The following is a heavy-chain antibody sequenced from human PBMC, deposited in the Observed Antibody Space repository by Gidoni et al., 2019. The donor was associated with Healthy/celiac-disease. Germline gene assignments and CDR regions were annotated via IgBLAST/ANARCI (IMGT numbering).Heavy chain of an antibody. Sequence: QVQLVQSGAEVKKPGASVKVSCKASGYTFPSYYMHWVRQAPGQGLEWMGIINPSGGSTSYAQKFQGRVTMTRDTSTSTVYMELSSLRSEDTAVYYCAREGRRDGYNYRVREGGWFDPWGQGTLVTVSS. D-gene: IGHD5-12*01. CDR2: INPSGGST. CDR3: AREGRRDGYNYRVREGGWFDP. V-gene: IGHV1-46*01. CDR1: GYTFPSYY. J-gene: IGHJ5*02.